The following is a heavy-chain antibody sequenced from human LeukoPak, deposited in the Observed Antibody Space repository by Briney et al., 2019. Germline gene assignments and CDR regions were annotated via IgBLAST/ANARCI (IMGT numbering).Heavy chain of an antibody. D-gene: IGHD4-17*01. CDR1: GYTFTGYY. J-gene: IGHJ3*02. CDR2: INPNSGGT. Sequence: ASVKVSCKASGYTFTGYYMHWVRQAPGQGLEWMGWINPNSGGTNYAQKFQGRVTMTRDTSISTAYMELSRLRSDDTAVYYCARGPHSDYEPGASDIWGRGTMVTVSS. CDR3: ARGPHSDYEPGASDI. V-gene: IGHV1-2*02.